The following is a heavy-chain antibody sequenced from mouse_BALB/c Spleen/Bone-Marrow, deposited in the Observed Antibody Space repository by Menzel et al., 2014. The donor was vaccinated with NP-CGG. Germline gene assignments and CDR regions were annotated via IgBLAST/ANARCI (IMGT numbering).Heavy chain of an antibody. J-gene: IGHJ4*01. CDR3: ARGGDDFSLDC. CDR2: IDTSDSYT. CDR1: GYAFTDRW. Sequence: QVQLQQSGTELVTPGASVKMSCKASGYAFTDRWIHWVKQRPGQGLEWIGAIDTSDSYTNYNQKFKGKATLTVDESSSSVYIHLSSLPPEDSAVYYCARGGDDFSLDCCGQRTPVTVSS. D-gene: IGHD2-4*01. V-gene: IGHV1-69*02.